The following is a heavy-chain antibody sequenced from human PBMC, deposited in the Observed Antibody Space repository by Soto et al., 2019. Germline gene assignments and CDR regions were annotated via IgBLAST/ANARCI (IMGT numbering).Heavy chain of an antibody. CDR1: GVTFKSYC. J-gene: IGHJ4*02. CDR2: IYSGGST. Sequence: PGGSLRLSCAASGVTFKSYCVSGVRQAPGKGLEWVSVIYSGGSTYYADSVKGRFTISRDNSKNTLYLQMNSLRAEDTAVYYCARDRYPFDYWGQGTLVTVSS. D-gene: IGHD1-26*01. CDR3: ARDRYPFDY. V-gene: IGHV3-53*01.